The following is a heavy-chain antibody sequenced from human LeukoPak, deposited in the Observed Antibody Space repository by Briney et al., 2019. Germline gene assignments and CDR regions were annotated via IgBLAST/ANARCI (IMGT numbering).Heavy chain of an antibody. D-gene: IGHD3-10*01. J-gene: IGHJ4*02. CDR2: ISGSGGST. Sequence: EGSLRLSCAASGFTFSSYAMSWVRQAPGKGLEWVSAISGSGGSTYYADSVKGRFTISRDNSKNTLYLQMNSLRAEDTAVYYCAKDRWLWFGNFDYWGQGTLVTVSS. CDR1: GFTFSSYA. V-gene: IGHV3-23*01. CDR3: AKDRWLWFGNFDY.